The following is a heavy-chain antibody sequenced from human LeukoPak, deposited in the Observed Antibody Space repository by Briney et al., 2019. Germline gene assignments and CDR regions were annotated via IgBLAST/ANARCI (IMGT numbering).Heavy chain of an antibody. J-gene: IGHJ4*02. CDR3: AKGYQLYYTNNWYHPNFDY. D-gene: IGHD6-13*01. Sequence: GSLRLSCAASGFTFSDYYMNWVPQAPGKGLEWVSSISSSSTIYYADSVKGRFTISRDNAKNSLYLQMNSLRAEDTAVYYCAKGYQLYYTNNWYHPNFDYWGQGTLVTVSS. V-gene: IGHV3-69-1*01. CDR2: ISSSSTI. CDR1: GFTFSDYY.